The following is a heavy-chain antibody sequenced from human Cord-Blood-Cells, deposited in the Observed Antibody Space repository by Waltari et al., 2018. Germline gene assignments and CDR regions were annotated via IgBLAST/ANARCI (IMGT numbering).Heavy chain of an antibody. J-gene: IGHJ4*02. Sequence: QLQLQESGPGLVKPSETLSLTCTVSGGSISSSSYYWGWIRQPPGKGLEWIGIIYYSGSTYYTPSLKSRVTISVDTAKNQFSLKLSSVTAADTAVYYCASVRFLEWLLYYWGQGTLVTVSS. D-gene: IGHD3-3*01. CDR2: IYYSGST. V-gene: IGHV4-39*01. CDR1: GGSISSSSYY. CDR3: ASVRFLEWLLYY.